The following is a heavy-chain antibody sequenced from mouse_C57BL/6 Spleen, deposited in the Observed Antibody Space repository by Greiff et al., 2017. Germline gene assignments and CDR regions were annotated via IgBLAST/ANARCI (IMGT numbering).Heavy chain of an antibody. CDR2: INYDGSST. D-gene: IGHD2-4*01. Sequence: EVMLVESEGGLVQPGSSMKLSCTASGFTFSDYYMAWVRQVPEKGLEWVANINYDGSSTYYLDSLKSRFIISRDNAKNILYLQMSSLKSEDTATYYCARVLYYDSVMDYWGQGTSVTVSS. J-gene: IGHJ4*01. V-gene: IGHV5-16*01. CDR3: ARVLYYDSVMDY. CDR1: GFTFSDYY.